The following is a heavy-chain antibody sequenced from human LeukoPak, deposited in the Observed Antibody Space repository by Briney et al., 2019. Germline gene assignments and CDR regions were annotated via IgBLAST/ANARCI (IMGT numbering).Heavy chain of an antibody. CDR1: GGSISTYY. CDR2: IYYTGST. Sequence: SETLSLTCTVSGGSISTYYWSWIRQPPGKGLEWIGYIYYTGSTNYNPSLKSRVTISVDTSKNQFSLKLSSVTAADTAVYYCARDLGYYYGSGGYYNGDAFDIWGQGTMVTVSS. J-gene: IGHJ3*02. CDR3: ARDLGYYYGSGGYYNGDAFDI. V-gene: IGHV4-59*01. D-gene: IGHD3-10*01.